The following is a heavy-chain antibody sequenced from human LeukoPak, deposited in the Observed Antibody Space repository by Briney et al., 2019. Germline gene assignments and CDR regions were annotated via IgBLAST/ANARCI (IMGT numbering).Heavy chain of an antibody. V-gene: IGHV5-51*01. J-gene: IGHJ4*02. Sequence: GGSLKISCKASGYSFTSYWIGWVRQMPGKGLEWMGIIDPSDSETRYTPSFQGQVTISVDKSLTTAYLQWNSLKASDTAMYYCARQTAMGRSGDYWGQGTPVTVSS. CDR2: IDPSDSET. D-gene: IGHD5-18*01. CDR3: ARQTAMGRSGDY. CDR1: GYSFTSYW.